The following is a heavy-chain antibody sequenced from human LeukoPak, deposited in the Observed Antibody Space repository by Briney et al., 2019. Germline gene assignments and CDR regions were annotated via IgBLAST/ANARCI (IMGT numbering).Heavy chain of an antibody. V-gene: IGHV4-59*08. CDR3: ARRGHYGDYDGYFDY. J-gene: IGHJ4*02. D-gene: IGHD4-17*01. Sequence: PSETLSLTCTVSGGSISSYYWSWIRQPPGKGLEWIGYIYYSGSTNYNPSLRSRVTISVDTSKNQFSLKLSSVTAADTAVYYCARRGHYGDYDGYFDYCGQGTLVTVSS. CDR1: GGSISSYY. CDR2: IYYSGST.